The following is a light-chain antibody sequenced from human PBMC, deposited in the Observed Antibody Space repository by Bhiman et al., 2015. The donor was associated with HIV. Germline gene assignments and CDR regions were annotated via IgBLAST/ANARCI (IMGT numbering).Light chain of an antibody. Sequence: QSVLTQPPSVSGAPGQRITISCTGTSSNIGSSFHVHWYQQLPGAAPRLLIYDNTIRPSGVPDRFSGSKSGTSASLAITGLQAEDEADFCQSFVFGSGTKVTVL. CDR1: SSNIGSSFH. CDR2: DNT. V-gene: IGLV1-40*01. CDR3: QSFV. J-gene: IGLJ1*01.